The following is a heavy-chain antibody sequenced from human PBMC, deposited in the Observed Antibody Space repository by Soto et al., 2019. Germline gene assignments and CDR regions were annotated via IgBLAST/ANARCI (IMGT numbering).Heavy chain of an antibody. Sequence: QVQLQESGPGLVKPSWTLSLTSAVSGDSISNSRWWTWVRQPPGKGLEWIGDIFHSGDTNYNPSLKSRVFISVDKSQNQFSLKVSSVTAADTAVYYCAYCTGWYRHDVWGQGTLVTVSS. CDR3: AYCTGWYRHDV. D-gene: IGHD6-19*01. V-gene: IGHV4-4*02. J-gene: IGHJ3*01. CDR1: GDSISNSRW. CDR2: IFHSGDT.